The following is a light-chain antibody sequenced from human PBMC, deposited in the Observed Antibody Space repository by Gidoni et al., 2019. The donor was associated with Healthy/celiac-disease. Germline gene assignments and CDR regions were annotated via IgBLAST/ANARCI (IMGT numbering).Light chain of an antibody. Sequence: ILLTHSPATLSLSPGERATLSCRASQSVSSYLAWYQQKPGQAPRLLIYDASNRATGIPARFSGSGSGTDFTITISSLEPEDFAVYYCQQRSNWPPMYTFGQGTKLEIK. J-gene: IGKJ2*01. CDR3: QQRSNWPPMYT. CDR2: DAS. V-gene: IGKV3-11*01. CDR1: QSVSSY.